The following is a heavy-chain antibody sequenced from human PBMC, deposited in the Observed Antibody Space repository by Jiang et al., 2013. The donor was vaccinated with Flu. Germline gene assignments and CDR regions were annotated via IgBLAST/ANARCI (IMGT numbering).Heavy chain of an antibody. Sequence: PSETLSLTCTVSGGSISSSSFHWGLDPPVSREGGWSGLGAFYYSGRTHYNPSLRGRVTISVDTPKDQFSLNLSSVTAADTAVYYCARHGHYGGHIDYWGQGTLVTVSS. CDR3: ARHGHYGGHIDY. J-gene: IGHJ4*02. D-gene: IGHD4-23*01. CDR1: GGSISSSSFH. V-gene: IGHV4-39*01. CDR2: FYYSGRT.